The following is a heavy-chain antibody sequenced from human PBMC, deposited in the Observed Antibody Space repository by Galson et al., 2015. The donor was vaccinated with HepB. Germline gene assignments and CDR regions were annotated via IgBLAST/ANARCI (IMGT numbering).Heavy chain of an antibody. CDR2: TYYRSKWSN. V-gene: IGHV6-1*01. Sequence: CAISGDSVSSNTVGWNWIRQSPSRGLEWLGRTYYRSKWSNDYAVSVKSRITINPDTSKNQFSLQLSSVTPEDTAVYYCAKSIHLGRGFDSWGQGTLVTVSS. CDR3: AKSIHLGRGFDS. D-gene: IGHD7-27*01. CDR1: GDSVSSNTVG. J-gene: IGHJ4*02.